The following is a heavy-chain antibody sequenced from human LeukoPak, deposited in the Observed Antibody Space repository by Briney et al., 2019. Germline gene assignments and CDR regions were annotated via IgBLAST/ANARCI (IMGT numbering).Heavy chain of an antibody. V-gene: IGHV3-23*01. CDR3: AKPDITMVRGALLPLGS. D-gene: IGHD3-10*01. CDR2: ISGSGGST. Sequence: GGSLRLSCAASGFTFDDYAMHWVRQAPGKGLEWVSAISGSGGSTYYADSVKGRFTISRDNSKNTLYLQMNSLRAEDTAVYYCAKPDITMVRGALLPLGSWGQGTLVTVSS. CDR1: GFTFDDYA. J-gene: IGHJ4*02.